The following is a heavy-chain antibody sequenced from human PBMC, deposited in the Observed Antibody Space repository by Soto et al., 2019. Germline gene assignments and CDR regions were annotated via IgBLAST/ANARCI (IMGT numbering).Heavy chain of an antibody. D-gene: IGHD3-10*01. Sequence: ASVKVSCKASGYTFTSYAVHWVRQAPGQRLEWMGWINAGNGNTKYSQKFQGRVTITRDTSASTAYMELSSLRSEDTAVYYCARGVITMVRGAYYYYYGMDVWGQGTTVTVSS. J-gene: IGHJ6*02. CDR3: ARGVITMVRGAYYYYYGMDV. CDR2: INAGNGNT. V-gene: IGHV1-3*01. CDR1: GYTFTSYA.